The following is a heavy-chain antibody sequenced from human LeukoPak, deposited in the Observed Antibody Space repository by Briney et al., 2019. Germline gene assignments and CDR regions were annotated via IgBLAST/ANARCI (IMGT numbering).Heavy chain of an antibody. J-gene: IGHJ4*02. Sequence: PGGSLRLSCAASGFTFSSYAMSWVRQAPGKGLEWVSAISGSGGSTYYADSVKGRFTISRDNSKNTLYLQMNSLRAEDTAVYYCAKDSQTDYDILTGPFDYWGQGTLVTVSS. CDR3: AKDSQTDYDILTGPFDY. D-gene: IGHD3-9*01. CDR1: GFTFSSYA. CDR2: ISGSGGST. V-gene: IGHV3-23*01.